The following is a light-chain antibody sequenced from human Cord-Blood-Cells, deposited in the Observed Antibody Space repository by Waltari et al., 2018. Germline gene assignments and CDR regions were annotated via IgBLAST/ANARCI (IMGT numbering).Light chain of an antibody. CDR3: QQSYSTPYS. J-gene: IGKJ2*03. V-gene: IGKV1-39*01. CDR2: AAS. CDR1: QSISSY. Sequence: DIQMTQSPSSLSASVGDRVTITCRASQSISSYLNWYQQKPGKAPKLLLYAASSLQSGVPSRVSGSGSGTEFTLTISSLEPEDFATYYCQQSYSTPYSFGQGTKLEIK.